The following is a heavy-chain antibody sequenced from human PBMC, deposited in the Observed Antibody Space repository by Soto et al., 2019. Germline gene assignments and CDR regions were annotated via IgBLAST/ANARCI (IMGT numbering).Heavy chain of an antibody. CDR1: GYTFTSYG. J-gene: IGHJ6*02. Sequence: ASVKVSCKASGYTFTSYGISWVRQAPGQGLEWMGWISAYNGNTNYAQKLQGRVTMTTDTSTSTAYMELRSLRSDDTAVYYCATWDREFSGRLHLYYYYYYGMDVWGQGTTVTVSS. D-gene: IGHD5-12*01. CDR3: ATWDREFSGRLHLYYYYYYGMDV. V-gene: IGHV1-18*01. CDR2: ISAYNGNT.